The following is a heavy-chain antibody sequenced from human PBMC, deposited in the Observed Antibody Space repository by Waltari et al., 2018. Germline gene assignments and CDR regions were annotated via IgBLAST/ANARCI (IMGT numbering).Heavy chain of an antibody. CDR3: AREIFENWFDP. Sequence: QVHLQESGPGLVKPSETLSLTCTVSGGSITTHYWSWIRQPPGKGLEWIGYIYHSGSTDRNPSLTSRVTISVDTSKNQFSLKLSSVTAADTAVYYCAREIFENWFDPWGQGTLVTVSS. J-gene: IGHJ5*02. V-gene: IGHV4-59*11. CDR2: IYHSGST. CDR1: GGSITTHY.